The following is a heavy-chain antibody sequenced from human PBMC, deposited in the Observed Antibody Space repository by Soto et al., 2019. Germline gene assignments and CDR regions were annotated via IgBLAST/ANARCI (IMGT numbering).Heavy chain of an antibody. Sequence: QLHLVQSGAVVKKPGASVTVSCSASGYPVTAYYMHWVRQAPGRGLEWMGGINPATGAAKYTQTFLGRVTTTRAASLSTVFMELMGLPTEDTAAFYCVRGGGVGVAGSAAFDMWGQGTLVTVSS. D-gene: IGHD3-3*01. CDR2: INPATGAA. V-gene: IGHV1-2*01. J-gene: IGHJ3*02. CDR1: GYPVTAYY. CDR3: VRGGGVGVAGSAAFDM.